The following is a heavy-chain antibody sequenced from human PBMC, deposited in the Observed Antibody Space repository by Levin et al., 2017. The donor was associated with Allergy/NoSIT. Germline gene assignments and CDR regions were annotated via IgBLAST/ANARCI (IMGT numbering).Heavy chain of an antibody. Sequence: SETLSLTCAVSGGSISSGGYSWSWIRQPPGKGLEWIGNIYLSGSTYYNPSLKSRVTISVDRSKNQFSLNLSSVTAADTAVDYCARVAGYSYGYYVDYWGEGTLVTVS. CDR2: IYLSGST. J-gene: IGHJ4*02. CDR3: ARVAGYSYGYYVDY. V-gene: IGHV4-30-2*01. D-gene: IGHD5-18*01. CDR1: GGSISSGGYS.